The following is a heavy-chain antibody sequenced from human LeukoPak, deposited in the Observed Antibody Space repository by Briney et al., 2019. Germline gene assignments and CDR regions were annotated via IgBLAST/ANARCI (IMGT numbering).Heavy chain of an antibody. CDR3: ARRALGVAAAGFPFDY. Sequence: VASVKVSCKASGYTFTGYYMHWVRQAPGQGLEWMGWINPNSGGTNYAQKFQGRVTMTRDTSISTAYMELSRLRSDDTAVYDCARRALGVAAAGFPFDYWGQGTLVTVSS. CDR2: INPNSGGT. J-gene: IGHJ4*02. CDR1: GYTFTGYY. D-gene: IGHD6-13*01. V-gene: IGHV1-2*02.